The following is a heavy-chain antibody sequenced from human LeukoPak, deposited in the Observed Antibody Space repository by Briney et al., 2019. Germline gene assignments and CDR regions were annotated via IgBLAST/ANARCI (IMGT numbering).Heavy chain of an antibody. CDR1: GGSMSNYY. Sequence: SETLSLTCIVSGGSMSNYYWSWVRQPPGKGLEWIGCVHYSGSTKYNPSLKSRVTISIDTSKNQFSLEVTSVTAADTTVYFCARGINVGATSFWGQGALVTVSS. D-gene: IGHD1-26*01. J-gene: IGHJ4*02. V-gene: IGHV4-59*01. CDR2: VHYSGST. CDR3: ARGINVGATSF.